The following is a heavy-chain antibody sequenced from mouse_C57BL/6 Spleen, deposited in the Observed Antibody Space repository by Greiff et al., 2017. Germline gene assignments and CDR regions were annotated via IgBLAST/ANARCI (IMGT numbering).Heavy chain of an antibody. CDR1: GYAFSSSW. V-gene: IGHV1-82*01. D-gene: IGHD2-5*01. CDR3: ARSYYSKYFDY. Sequence: VKLVESGPELVKPGASVKISCKASGYAFSSSWMNWVKQRPGKGLEWIGRIYPGDGDTNYNGKFKGKATLTADKSSSTAYMQLSSLTSEDSAVXFCARSYYSKYFDYWGQGTTLTVSS. CDR2: IYPGDGDT. J-gene: IGHJ2*01.